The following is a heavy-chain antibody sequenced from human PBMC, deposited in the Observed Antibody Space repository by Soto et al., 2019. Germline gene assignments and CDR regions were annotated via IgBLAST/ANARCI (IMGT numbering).Heavy chain of an antibody. CDR1: GGSISSGGYY. J-gene: IGHJ4*02. D-gene: IGHD6-6*01. CDR2: LYYSGST. V-gene: IGHV4-31*03. CDR3: ARVRSSSGFVDY. Sequence: PAETLSLNCTVSGGSISSGGYYWSWIRHQPGKGLEWIGYLYYSGSTYYNTSLKSRVTISVDTSKNQFSLKLSSVTAADTAVYYCARVRSSSGFVDYWGQGTLVPVSS.